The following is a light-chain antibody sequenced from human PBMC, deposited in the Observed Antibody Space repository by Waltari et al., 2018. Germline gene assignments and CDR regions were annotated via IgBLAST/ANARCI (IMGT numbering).Light chain of an antibody. CDR3: QHYVRLPVT. Sequence: EIVLTQSPGTLSLSPGERATLSCRASQSVGRSLAWSQQKPGQAPRPLIYGASNMATGIPDRFSGSGSGTDFSLTISRLEPEDFSVYYCQHYVRLPVTFGQGTRVEIK. CDR1: QSVGRS. J-gene: IGKJ1*01. CDR2: GAS. V-gene: IGKV3-20*01.